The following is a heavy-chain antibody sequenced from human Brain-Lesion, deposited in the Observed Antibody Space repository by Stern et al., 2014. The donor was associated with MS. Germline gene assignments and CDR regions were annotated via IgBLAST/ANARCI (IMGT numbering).Heavy chain of an antibody. Sequence: VQLVESGPGLVKPSETLSLTCTVAGGSVSSTSYAWAWIRQPPGEGLEWIGTIYYRGNTYYSPSLKSRLTLSLDTSQNQFSLQLRSVTAADTAVYYCAGEEDIRYCSGGSCTGNWFDPWGQGTLVTVSS. CDR3: AGEEDIRYCSGGSCTGNWFDP. J-gene: IGHJ5*02. CDR1: GGSVSSTSYA. D-gene: IGHD2-15*01. CDR2: IYYRGNT. V-gene: IGHV4-39*01.